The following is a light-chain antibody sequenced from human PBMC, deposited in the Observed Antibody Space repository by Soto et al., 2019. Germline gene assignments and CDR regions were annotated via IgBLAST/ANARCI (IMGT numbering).Light chain of an antibody. J-gene: IGKJ2*01. CDR2: WAS. V-gene: IGKV4-1*01. CDR1: QSVLYSSNNKNY. Sequence: DIVMTQSPDSLAVSLGERATINCRSSQSVLYSSNNKNYLGWFQQKPGQPPKLLIYWASTRESGVPDRFSGSGSGTEFTLTISSLQSEDFAVYYCQQYNNWPPYTFGQGTKLEIK. CDR3: QQYNNWPPYT.